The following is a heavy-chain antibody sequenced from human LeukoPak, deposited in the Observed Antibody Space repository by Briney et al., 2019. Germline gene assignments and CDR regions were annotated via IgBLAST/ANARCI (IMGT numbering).Heavy chain of an antibody. CDR3: ARGADYYDSSGYRN. J-gene: IGHJ4*02. V-gene: IGHV1-2*04. CDR2: INPNSGGT. CDR1: GYTFTGYY. D-gene: IGHD3-22*01. Sequence: ASVKVSCKASGYTFTGYYMHWVRQAPGQELEWMGWINPNSGGTNYAQKFQGWVTMTRDTSISTAYMELSRLRSDDTAVYYCARGADYYDSSGYRNWGQGTLVTVSS.